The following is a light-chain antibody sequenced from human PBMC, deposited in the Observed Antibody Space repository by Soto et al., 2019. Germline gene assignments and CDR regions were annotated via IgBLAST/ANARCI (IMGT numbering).Light chain of an antibody. CDR1: QSVSSNY. J-gene: IGKJ2*01. CDR2: GAS. V-gene: IGKV3-20*01. Sequence: EIVLTQSPCTLSLSPGERATLSCRASQSVSSNYLAWYQHKPGQAPRLLIYGASSRATGIPDRFSGSGSGTDFTLTISRLEPEDFALYYCHQYGTSLYTFGQGTKLEIK. CDR3: HQYGTSLYT.